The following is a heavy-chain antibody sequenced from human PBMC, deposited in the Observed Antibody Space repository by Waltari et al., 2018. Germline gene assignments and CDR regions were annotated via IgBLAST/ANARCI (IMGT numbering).Heavy chain of an antibody. CDR1: GFDSSNYA. CDR2: MSGTGDYT. D-gene: IGHD6-19*01. CDR3: AKDQAEWLVLDGYFDS. V-gene: IGHV3-23*01. J-gene: IGHJ4*02. Sequence: EVQLLESGGDLEQPGGSLRISCVGSGFDSSNYAMSWVRQAPAKGLEWVSTMSGTGDYTYYADSVKGRFTISRDNSKNTVFLHMNNLRVEDTAIYFCAKDQAEWLVLDGYFDSWGQGTPVTVSS.